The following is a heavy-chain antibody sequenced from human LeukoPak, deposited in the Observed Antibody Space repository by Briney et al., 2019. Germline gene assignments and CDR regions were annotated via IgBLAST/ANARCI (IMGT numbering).Heavy chain of an antibody. D-gene: IGHD3-10*01. CDR3: ARSMIRGVRPFDY. CDR1: GYTFTDYQ. CDR2: IIPNTGGT. V-gene: IGHV1-2*02. J-gene: IGHJ4*02. Sequence: GASVKVSCKASGYTFTDYQMHWVRQAPGQGLEWMGWIIPNTGGTNYAQKFRGRVTMTRDTSISTAYMELSRLRSDDTAVYYCARSMIRGVRPFDYWGQGALLTVSS.